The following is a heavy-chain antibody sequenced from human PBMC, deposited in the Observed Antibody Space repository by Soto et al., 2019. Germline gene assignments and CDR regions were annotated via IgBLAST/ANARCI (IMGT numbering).Heavy chain of an antibody. CDR3: ARNSHSHQPNHRWGVGYMDV. V-gene: IGHV4-31*11. J-gene: IGHJ6*03. CDR2: IYFSGST. CDR1: GGSISNGGYY. Sequence: QLQLQESGPGLVKPSQTLSLTCAVSGGSISNGGYYWSWIRQHPGKGLAWIGSIYFSGSTYYNPSLQSRLTISVATAKKQFSLKLSSVTAADTAVYYLARNSHSHQPNHRWGVGYMDVWGKGTTVTVS. D-gene: IGHD3-16*01.